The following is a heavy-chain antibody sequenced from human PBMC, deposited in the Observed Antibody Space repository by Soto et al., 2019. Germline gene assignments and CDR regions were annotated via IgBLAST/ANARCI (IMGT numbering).Heavy chain of an antibody. CDR1: GFTFSNFA. CDR2: ISGSGGIT. V-gene: IGHV3-23*01. J-gene: IGHJ4*02. Sequence: GSLRLSCAASGFTFSNFALTWVRQSPGKGLEWVSTISGSGGITYYADSVKGRFTISRDNSRNTLYLQMNSLRAEDTAIYYCATITAVGTAYYWGQGSLVTVSS. CDR3: ATITAVGTAYY. D-gene: IGHD6-13*01.